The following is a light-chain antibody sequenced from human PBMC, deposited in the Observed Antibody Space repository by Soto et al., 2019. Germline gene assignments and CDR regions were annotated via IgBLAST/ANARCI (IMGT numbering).Light chain of an antibody. CDR2: EVS. V-gene: IGLV2-14*01. CDR1: SSDVGNYKY. CDR3: FSYTSRGTYV. Sequence: QSALTQPASVSGSPGQSITISCTGTSSDVGNYKYVSWYQQHPGKAPKLMIYEVSNRPSGVSNRFSGSKSGNTASLTISGLQAEYETDYYCFSYTSRGTYVFGTGTKVTVL. J-gene: IGLJ1*01.